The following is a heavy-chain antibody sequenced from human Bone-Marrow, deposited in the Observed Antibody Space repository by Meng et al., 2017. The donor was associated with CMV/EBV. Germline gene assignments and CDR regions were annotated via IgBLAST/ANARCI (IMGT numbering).Heavy chain of an antibody. Sequence: GESLKISCAASGFTFSDYYMSWIRQAPGKGLEWVSYISSSGSTIYYADSVKGRFTISRDNAKNSLYLQMNSLRAEDTAVYCCARDSHSSSWYYWGQGTLVTVSS. CDR1: GFTFSDYY. J-gene: IGHJ4*02. V-gene: IGHV3-11*01. D-gene: IGHD6-13*01. CDR3: ARDSHSSSWYY. CDR2: ISSSGSTI.